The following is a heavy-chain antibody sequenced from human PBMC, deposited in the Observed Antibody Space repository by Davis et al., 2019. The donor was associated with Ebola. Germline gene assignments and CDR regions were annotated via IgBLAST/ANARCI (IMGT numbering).Heavy chain of an antibody. CDR2: ISGSGGST. CDR3: AREKRDKLRFLEWSTSNYYYYGMDV. V-gene: IGHV3-23*01. CDR1: GFTFSSYA. D-gene: IGHD3-3*01. Sequence: GESLKISCAASGFTFSSYAMSWVRQAPGKGLEWVSAISGSGGSTYYADSVKGRFTISRDNSKNTLYLQMNSLRAEDTAVYYCAREKRDKLRFLEWSTSNYYYYGMDVWGQGTTVTVSS. J-gene: IGHJ6*02.